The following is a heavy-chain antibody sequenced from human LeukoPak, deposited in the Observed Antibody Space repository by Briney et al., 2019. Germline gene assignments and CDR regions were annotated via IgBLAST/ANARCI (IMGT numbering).Heavy chain of an antibody. Sequence: GGSLRLSCAASGFTFSSYSINWVRQAPGKGLEWVSTISGSGDNTYYADSVKGRFTISRDNSKNTLYLQMNSLRAEDTAVYYCARGPSGYHNTGGQGTLVTVSS. D-gene: IGHD5-12*01. CDR2: ISGSGDNT. CDR1: GFTFSSYS. V-gene: IGHV3-23*01. J-gene: IGHJ4*02. CDR3: ARGPSGYHNT.